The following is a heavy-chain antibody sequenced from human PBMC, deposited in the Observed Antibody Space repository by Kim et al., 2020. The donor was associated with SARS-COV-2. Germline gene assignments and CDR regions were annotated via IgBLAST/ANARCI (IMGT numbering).Heavy chain of an antibody. D-gene: IGHD6-19*01. Sequence: SVKVSCKASGGTFSSYAISWVRQAPGQGLEWMGGIIPIFGTANYAQKFQGRVTITADESTSTAYMELSSLRSEDTAVYYCARGAYRGYSSGWYIFDYWGQGTLVTVSS. CDR1: GGTFSSYA. V-gene: IGHV1-69*13. J-gene: IGHJ4*02. CDR3: ARGAYRGYSSGWYIFDY. CDR2: IIPIFGTA.